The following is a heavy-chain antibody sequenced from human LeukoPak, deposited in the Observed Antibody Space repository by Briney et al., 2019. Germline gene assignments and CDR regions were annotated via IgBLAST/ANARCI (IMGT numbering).Heavy chain of an antibody. J-gene: IGHJ4*02. V-gene: IGHV4-34*01. CDR3: ARGRWTIFGVVIDY. Sequence: SETLSLTCAVYGGSFSGYYWSWIRQPPGKGLEWIGEINHSGSTNYNPSLKSRVTILVDTSKNQFSLKLSSVTAADTAVYYCARGRWTIFGVVIDYWGQGTLVTVSS. CDR2: INHSGST. CDR1: GGSFSGYY. D-gene: IGHD3-3*01.